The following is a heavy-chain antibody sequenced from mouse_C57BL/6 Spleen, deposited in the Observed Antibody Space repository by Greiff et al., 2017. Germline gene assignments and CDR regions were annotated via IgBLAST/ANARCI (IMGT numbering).Heavy chain of an antibody. V-gene: IGHV1-64*01. Sequence: QVKLQQPGAELVKPGASVKLSCKASGYTFTSYWMHWVKQRPGPGLEWIGMIHPTRGSTNYNEKFKSQATLTVDKSSSTSYMQLSSLTSEDSAVYYCARTVDGYYLDYWGQGTTLTVSS. J-gene: IGHJ2*01. CDR2: IHPTRGST. CDR1: GYTFTSYW. D-gene: IGHD2-3*01. CDR3: ARTVDGYYLDY.